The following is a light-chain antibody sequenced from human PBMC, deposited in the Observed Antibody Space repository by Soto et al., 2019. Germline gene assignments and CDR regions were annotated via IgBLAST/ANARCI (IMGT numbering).Light chain of an antibody. J-gene: IGKJ1*01. V-gene: IGKV1-6*02. CDR1: QDIGND. CDR3: LQVFNLPRA. CDR2: AAS. Sequence: AIQMTQSPSSLAGSVGDRLTITCRASQDIGNDLGWYQQKPGKAPKLLIYAASSVQSGVSSRFSGSGSGTEFILTISSLQREDVANDFCLQVFNLPRAFGQVNNVDI.